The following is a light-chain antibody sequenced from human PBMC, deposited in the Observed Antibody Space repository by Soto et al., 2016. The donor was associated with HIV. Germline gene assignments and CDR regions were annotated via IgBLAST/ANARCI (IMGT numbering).Light chain of an antibody. CDR1: QDITNH. CDR2: DAS. J-gene: IGKJ2*01. Sequence: DIQMTQSPSSLSASIGDRVTITCQANQDITNHLNWYHQQPGKAPKLLIYDASNLETGVPSRFSGGGSGGNFTLTISSLQPDDFATYYCQQFGNSPYTFGQGTKLEIK. CDR3: QQFGNSPYT. V-gene: IGKV1-33*01.